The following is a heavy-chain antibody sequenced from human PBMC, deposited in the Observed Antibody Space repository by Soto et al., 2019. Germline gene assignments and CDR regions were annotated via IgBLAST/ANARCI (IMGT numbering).Heavy chain of an antibody. CDR3: ARDVIGGVARPGDY. CDR1: GGAISRVNYY. D-gene: IGHD6-6*01. V-gene: IGHV4-31*03. J-gene: IGHJ4*02. CDR2: IYYTGSA. Sequence: QVQLQASGPGVVTPSPTLSITCTVSGGAISRVNYYWSSIHPHAGKGLEWIGYIYYTGSAYYHPSLKSRVIISVDTSTNQFSLKLSSVTAADTAVYSCARDVIGGVARPGDYWCPGTLVTVSS.